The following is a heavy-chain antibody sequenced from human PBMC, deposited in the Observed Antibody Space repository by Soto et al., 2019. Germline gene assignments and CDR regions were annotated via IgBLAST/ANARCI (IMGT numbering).Heavy chain of an antibody. D-gene: IGHD6-13*01. Sequence: EVQLLESGGGWLQPGGSLGLSCAASGFTFSSYAMNWVRQAPGKGLEWVSGITGSGAGSYYSDSVKGRFTISREHSKNTLYLQMNSLRAEDTAVYYCAKAYSNSWPNDWFDPWGQGTLVTVSS. CDR1: GFTFSSYA. CDR2: ITGSGAGS. J-gene: IGHJ5*02. V-gene: IGHV3-23*01. CDR3: AKAYSNSWPNDWFDP.